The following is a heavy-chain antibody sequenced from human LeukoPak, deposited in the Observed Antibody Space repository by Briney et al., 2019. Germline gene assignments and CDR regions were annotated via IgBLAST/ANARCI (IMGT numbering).Heavy chain of an antibody. Sequence: SETLSLTCTVSGGSIRSYYWSWIRQPAGKGLEWIGRIYSDGSTNFNPSLKSRVTMSVDTSKNQFSLRLSSVTAADTAMYYCARVYYDSSGYHAFFDHWGQGTLVTVSS. V-gene: IGHV4-4*07. J-gene: IGHJ4*02. CDR3: ARVYYDSSGYHAFFDH. D-gene: IGHD3-22*01. CDR2: IYSDGST. CDR1: GGSIRSYY.